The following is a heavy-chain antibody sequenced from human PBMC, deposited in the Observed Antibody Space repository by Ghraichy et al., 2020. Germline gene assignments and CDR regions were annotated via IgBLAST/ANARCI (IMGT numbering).Heavy chain of an antibody. CDR1: GASFSGYF. J-gene: IGHJ4*02. D-gene: IGHD6-13*01. CDR2: INHRGLT. Sequence: SETLSLTCAVSGASFSGYFWSWIRQSPGKGLEWIGEINHRGLTNYNPSLKSRVTFSVDTSTTQISLHLTSVTAAATAVYYCARRQQLVRGFDYWGQGTLVTVSS. CDR3: ARRQQLVRGFDY. V-gene: IGHV4-34*01.